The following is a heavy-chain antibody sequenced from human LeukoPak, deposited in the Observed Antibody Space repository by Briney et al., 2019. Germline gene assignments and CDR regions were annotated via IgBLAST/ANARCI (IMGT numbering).Heavy chain of an antibody. CDR1: GFTFSSYW. J-gene: IGHJ6*03. D-gene: IGHD5-18*01. Sequence: GRSLRLSCAASGFTFSSYWMTWVRQTPGKGLEWVANIKQDGSEKYYMDSVKGRLTISRDNAKNSLYLQVNSLRAEDTAVYFCARITIQHYYYYMDVWGKGTTVTVSS. V-gene: IGHV3-7*01. CDR3: ARITIQHYYYYMDV. CDR2: IKQDGSEK.